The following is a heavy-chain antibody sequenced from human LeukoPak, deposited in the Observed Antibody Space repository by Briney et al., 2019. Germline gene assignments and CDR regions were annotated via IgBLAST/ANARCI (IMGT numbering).Heavy chain of an antibody. CDR2: VSAKTGDT. Sequence: ASVNVSCKASGYTFTNYGITWVRQAPGQGLEWMGWVSAKTGDTNYAQKFQGRVTMTTDTSTSTVYMELRSLRSEDTAVFYCARILASIIDYWGQGTLVTVSS. CDR1: GYTFTNYG. V-gene: IGHV1-18*01. J-gene: IGHJ4*02. D-gene: IGHD5/OR15-5a*01. CDR3: ARILASIIDY.